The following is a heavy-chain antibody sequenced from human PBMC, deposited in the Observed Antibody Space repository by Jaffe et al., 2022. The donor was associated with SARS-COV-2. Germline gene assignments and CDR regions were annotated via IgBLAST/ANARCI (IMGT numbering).Heavy chain of an antibody. CDR2: INSDGSST. D-gene: IGHD6-19*01. V-gene: IGHV3-74*01. CDR1: GFTFSSYW. J-gene: IGHJ4*02. CDR3: ARDTDLGSSGWSDYFDY. Sequence: EVQLVESGGGLVQPGGSLRLSCAASGFTFSSYWMHWVRQAPGKGLVWVSRINSDGSSTSYADSVKGRFTISRDNAKNTLYLQMNSLRAEDTAVYYCARDTDLGSSGWSDYFDYWGQGTLVTVSS.